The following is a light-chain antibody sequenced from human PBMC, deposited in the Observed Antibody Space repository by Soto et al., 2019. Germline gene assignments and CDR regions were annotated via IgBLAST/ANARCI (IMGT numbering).Light chain of an antibody. J-gene: IGLJ2*01. CDR3: ATWDGSLPAEV. CDR2: EVS. CDR1: SSDVGGYNF. V-gene: IGLV2-14*01. Sequence: QSALTQPASVSGSPGQSITISCTGTSSDVGGYNFVSWYQQHPGKAPKLMIYEVSNRPSGVSNRFSGSKSGNTASLTISGLQAEDEAAYYCATWDGSLPAEVFGGGTKLTVL.